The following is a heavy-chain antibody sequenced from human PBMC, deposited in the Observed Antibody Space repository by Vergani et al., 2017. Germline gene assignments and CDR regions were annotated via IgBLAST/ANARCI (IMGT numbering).Heavy chain of an antibody. CDR1: GGSFSGYY. J-gene: IGHJ4*02. CDR2: INHSGST. CDR3: ARHGSSGYYRYFDY. V-gene: IGHV4-34*01. D-gene: IGHD3-22*01. Sequence: QVQLQQWGAGLLKPSETLSLTCAVYGGSFSGYYWSWIRQPPGKGLEWIGEINHSGSTNYNPSLKSRVTISVDTSKNQFSLKLSSVTAADTAVYYCARHGSSGYYRYFDYWGQGTLVTVSS.